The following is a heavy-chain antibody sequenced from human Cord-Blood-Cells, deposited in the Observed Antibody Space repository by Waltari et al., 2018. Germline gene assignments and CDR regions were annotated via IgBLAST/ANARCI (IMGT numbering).Heavy chain of an antibody. CDR2: IYYSGST. Sequence: SSSYYWGWIRQPPGKGLEWIGSIYYSGSTYYNPSLKSRVTISVDTSKNQFSLKLSSVTAADTVVYYCARPNRDGYNYWFDPWGQGTLVTVSS. J-gene: IGHJ5*02. CDR1: SSSYY. V-gene: IGHV4-39*07. D-gene: IGHD5-12*01. CDR3: ARPNRDGYNYWFDP.